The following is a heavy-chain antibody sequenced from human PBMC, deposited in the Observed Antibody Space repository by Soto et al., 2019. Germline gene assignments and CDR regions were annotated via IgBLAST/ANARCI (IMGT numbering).Heavy chain of an antibody. D-gene: IGHD6-19*01. CDR2: IYYSGST. CDR1: GGSISSGDYY. Sequence: PSETLSLTCPVSGGSISSGDYYWSWIRQPPGKGLEWIGYIYYSGSTYYNPSLKSRVTISVDTSKNQFSLKLSSVTAADTAVYYCARHSLRIAVAGTGEYYFDYWGQGTLVTVSS. CDR3: ARHSLRIAVAGTGEYYFDY. J-gene: IGHJ4*02. V-gene: IGHV4-39*01.